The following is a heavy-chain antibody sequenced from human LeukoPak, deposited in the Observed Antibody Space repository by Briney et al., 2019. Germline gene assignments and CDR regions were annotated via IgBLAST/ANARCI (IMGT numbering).Heavy chain of an antibody. CDR1: GGSFSGYY. V-gene: IGHV4-34*01. D-gene: IGHD3-10*01. CDR3: ARVQGDVLLWFGEHGGWFDP. CDR2: INHSGST. Sequence: SETLSLTCAVYGGSFSGYYWSWIRQPPGKGLEWIGEINHSGSTNYNPSLKSRVTISVDTSKNQFSLKLSSVTAADTAVYYCARVQGDVLLWFGEHGGWFDPWGQGTLVTVSS. J-gene: IGHJ5*02.